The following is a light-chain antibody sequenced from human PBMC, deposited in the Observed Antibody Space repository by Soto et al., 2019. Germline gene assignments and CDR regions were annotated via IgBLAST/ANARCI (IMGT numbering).Light chain of an antibody. J-gene: IGKJ1*01. CDR1: QGIGRS. V-gene: IGKV1-27*01. CDR2: AAS. CDR3: QKYDSVPT. Sequence: IQMTQSPSSLSASVGDTVTITCRPSQGIGRSLAWYQQKPGTVPKVLIHAASTLQSGVSSRFSGSGSGTYFNLTISSLQPEDVATYYCQKYDSVPTFGPGTKVEI.